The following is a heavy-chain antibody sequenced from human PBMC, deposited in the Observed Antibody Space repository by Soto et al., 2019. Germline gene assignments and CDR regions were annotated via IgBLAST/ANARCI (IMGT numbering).Heavy chain of an antibody. CDR1: GGSFSTYY. CDR2: INHSGSN. Sequence: SETLSLTCVVSGGSFSTYYYNWIRQSPGKGLEWIGEINHSGSNNYSPSLKSRVTMSLDTSKNQFSLKLTSVTAADTAVYYCARGGSNDWQVAFDIWGQGTMVTV. V-gene: IGHV4-34*01. D-gene: IGHD3-9*01. J-gene: IGHJ3*02. CDR3: ARGGSNDWQVAFDI.